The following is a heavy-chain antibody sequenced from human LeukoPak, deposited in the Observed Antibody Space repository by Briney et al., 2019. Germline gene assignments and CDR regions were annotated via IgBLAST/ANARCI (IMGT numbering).Heavy chain of an antibody. V-gene: IGHV1-2*02. CDR1: GYTFTGYY. J-gene: IGHJ3*02. D-gene: IGHD1-26*01. Sequence: ASVKVSCKASGYTFTGYYMHWVRQAPGQGLEWMGWINPNSGGTNYAQKFQGRVTMTRDTSISTAYMELSRLRSDDTAVYYYARACVGGSYVGCNAFDIWGQGTMVTVSS. CDR3: ARACVGGSYVGCNAFDI. CDR2: INPNSGGT.